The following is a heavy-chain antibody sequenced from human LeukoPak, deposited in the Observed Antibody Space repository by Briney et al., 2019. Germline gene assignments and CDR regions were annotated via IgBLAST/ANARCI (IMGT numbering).Heavy chain of an antibody. CDR3: TTLRPDP. V-gene: IGHV3-74*01. J-gene: IGHJ5*02. CDR2: IKTDVTST. D-gene: IGHD1-14*01. Sequence: PGGSLRLSCAVSGFTFSDYWMHWVRQAPGKGLVWVSRIKTDVTSTDYADSVKGRFTISRDNAKNTLYLQMDSLRADDTAVYYCTTLRPDPWGRGSLVAVSS. CDR1: GFTFSDYW.